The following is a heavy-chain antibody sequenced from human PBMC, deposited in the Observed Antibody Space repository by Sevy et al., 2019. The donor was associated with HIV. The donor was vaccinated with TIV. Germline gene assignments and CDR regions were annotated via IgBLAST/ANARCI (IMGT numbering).Heavy chain of an antibody. CDR1: GFTFSGSD. J-gene: IGHJ4*02. V-gene: IGHV3-13*01. D-gene: IGHD2-21*01. CDR2: IGTLADT. Sequence: GGSLRLSCAASGFTFSGSDMHWVRQVKGKGLEWISSIGTLADTFYADSVKGRFTTSRDNAQSYLYLHMSSLKVGDTALYFCVRGLQTHCDRTACPLDYWGQGTLVTVSS. CDR3: VRGLQTHCDRTACPLDY.